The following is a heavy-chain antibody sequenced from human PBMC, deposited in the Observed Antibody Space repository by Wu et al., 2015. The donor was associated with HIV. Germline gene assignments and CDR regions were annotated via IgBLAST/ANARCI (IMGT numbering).Heavy chain of an antibody. J-gene: IGHJ3*02. CDR1: GGTFSSYA. CDR2: IIPISGTA. CDR3: ARDPTYYYDSSGWLGAFDI. Sequence: QVQLVQSGAEVKKPGSSVKVSCKASGGTFSSYAISWVRQAPGQGLEWMGRIIPISGTANYAQKFQGRVTITADESTSTAYMELSSLRSEDTAVYYCARDPTYYYDSSGWLGAFDIRGQGTMVTVSS. V-gene: IGHV1-69*13. D-gene: IGHD3-22*01.